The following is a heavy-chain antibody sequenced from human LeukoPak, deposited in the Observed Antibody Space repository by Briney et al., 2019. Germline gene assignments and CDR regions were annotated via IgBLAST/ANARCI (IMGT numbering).Heavy chain of an antibody. J-gene: IGHJ3*02. V-gene: IGHV1-2*02. CDR3: ARANKWGAFDI. CDR1: GYTFTGYY. D-gene: IGHD7-27*01. Sequence: ASVKVSCXASGYTFTGYYMHWVRQAPGQGLEWMGWINPNSGGTNYAQKFQGRVTMTRDTPISTAYMELSRLRSDDTAVYYCARANKWGAFDIWGQGTMVTVSS. CDR2: INPNSGGT.